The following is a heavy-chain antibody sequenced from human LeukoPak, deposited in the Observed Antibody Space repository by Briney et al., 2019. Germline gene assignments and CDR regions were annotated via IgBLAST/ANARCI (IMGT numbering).Heavy chain of an antibody. V-gene: IGHV3-7*01. D-gene: IGHD5-18*01. Sequence: PGGSLRLSCAASGFTFGSYGMHWVRQAPGKGLEWVANIKQDGSEKYYVDSVKGRFTISRDNAKNSLNLQMNSLRAEDTAVYYCARDRREIKLWPREYYYYYMDVWGKGTTVTISS. CDR1: GFTFGSYG. J-gene: IGHJ6*03. CDR3: ARDRREIKLWPREYYYYYMDV. CDR2: IKQDGSEK.